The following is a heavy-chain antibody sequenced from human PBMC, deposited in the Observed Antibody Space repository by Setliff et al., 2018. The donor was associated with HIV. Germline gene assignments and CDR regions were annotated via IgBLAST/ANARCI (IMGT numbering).Heavy chain of an antibody. J-gene: IGHJ3*01. CDR1: GGSIGGYY. CDR2: IYSGGST. CDR3: ARVRSYGSAYDAFDV. V-gene: IGHV4-4*08. D-gene: IGHD3-10*01. Sequence: PSETLSLTCTVSGGSIGGYYWSWIRQPPRTGLEWLGCIYSGGSTNYNPSLESRVTISLDTSKNQFSLRLTSVTAADTAVYYCARVRSYGSAYDAFDVWGPGTMVTVSS.